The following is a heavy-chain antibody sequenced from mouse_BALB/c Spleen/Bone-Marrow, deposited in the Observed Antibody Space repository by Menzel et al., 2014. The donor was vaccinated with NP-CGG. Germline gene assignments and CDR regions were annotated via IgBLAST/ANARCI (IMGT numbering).Heavy chain of an antibody. J-gene: IGHJ1*01. CDR1: GFSLSNYA. V-gene: IGHV5-6-5*01. CDR2: ISSSGST. CDR3: ARGDDSYGYAYPSGFNI. Sequence: EESGGRLVTPGTPLTLTCTVSGFSLSNYAMTWVRQAPGKGLEYIGIISSSGSTYYASWAKGRFTISKTSTTVDLKITSPTTEDTATYFCARGDDSYGYAYPSGFNIWGPGTLVTVSS. D-gene: IGHD2-2*01.